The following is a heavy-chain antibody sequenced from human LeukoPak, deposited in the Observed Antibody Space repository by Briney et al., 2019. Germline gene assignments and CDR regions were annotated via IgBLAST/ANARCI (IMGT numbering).Heavy chain of an antibody. Sequence: GGSLRLSCTASGLIFRNYAMTWVRQAPRKGLEWVSTISGDGTETFYADSVKGRFTISRDNSKNTLYLQMNSLRPEDTAVFHCARGRAVTGSTVIDYWGQGTLVTVSS. CDR1: GLIFRNYA. J-gene: IGHJ4*02. D-gene: IGHD6-19*01. CDR3: ARGRAVTGSTVIDY. CDR2: ISGDGTET. V-gene: IGHV3-23*01.